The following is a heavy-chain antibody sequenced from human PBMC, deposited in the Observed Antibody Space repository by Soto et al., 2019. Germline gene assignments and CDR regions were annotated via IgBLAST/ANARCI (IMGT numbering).Heavy chain of an antibody. CDR3: ARGGGGGTTVTHVDY. D-gene: IGHD4-17*01. J-gene: IGHJ4*02. CDR2: ISSSSSYI. V-gene: IGHV3-21*01. Sequence: PGGSLRLSCAASGFTFSSYSMNWVRQAPGKGLEWVSSISSSSSYIYYADSVKGRFTISRDNAKNSLYLQMNSLRAEDTAVYYCARGGGGGTTVTHVDYWGQGTLVTVSS. CDR1: GFTFSSYS.